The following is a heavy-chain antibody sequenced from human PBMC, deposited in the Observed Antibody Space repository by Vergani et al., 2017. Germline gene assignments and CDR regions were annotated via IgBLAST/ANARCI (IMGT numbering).Heavy chain of an antibody. Sequence: QVQLVQSGAEVGKPGASVKISCKASGYTFTAYYIHWVRQAPEQGLEWMGWINTNTGNPTYAQGFTGRFVFSLDTSVSTAYLQISSLKAEDTAVYYCAREQYSSSWYGGAGDYWGQGTLVTVSS. CDR1: GYTFTAYY. J-gene: IGHJ4*02. D-gene: IGHD6-13*01. CDR2: INTNTGNP. CDR3: AREQYSSSWYGGAGDY. V-gene: IGHV7-4-1*02.